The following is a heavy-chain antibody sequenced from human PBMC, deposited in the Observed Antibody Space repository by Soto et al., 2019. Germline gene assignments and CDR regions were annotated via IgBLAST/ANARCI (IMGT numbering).Heavy chain of an antibody. J-gene: IGHJ3*02. CDR2: MNPNSGNT. CDR3: ARGGDILTGYYDAFDI. CDR1: GYTFTSYD. Sequence: ASVKVSCKASGYTFTSYDINWVRQATGQGLEWMGWMNPNSGNTGYAQKFQGRVTMTRNTSISTAYMELSSLRSEDTAVYYCARGGDILTGYYDAFDIWGQGTMVTVSS. D-gene: IGHD3-9*01. V-gene: IGHV1-8*01.